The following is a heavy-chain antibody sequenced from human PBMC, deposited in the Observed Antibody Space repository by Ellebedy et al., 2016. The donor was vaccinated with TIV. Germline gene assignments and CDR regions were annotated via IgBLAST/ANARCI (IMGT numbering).Heavy chain of an antibody. J-gene: IGHJ4*02. CDR1: GGSVNSGSHY. CDR2: INYSGST. CDR3: ANSLGVSTGLDY. Sequence: SETLSLTXSVSGGSVNSGSHYWSWIRQPPGKGLEWIANINYSGSTKYNPSLKSRVTISADTSKNQFSLGLSSVTAADTAVYFCANSLGVSTGLDYWGQGILVTVSS. V-gene: IGHV4-61*01. D-gene: IGHD5/OR15-5a*01.